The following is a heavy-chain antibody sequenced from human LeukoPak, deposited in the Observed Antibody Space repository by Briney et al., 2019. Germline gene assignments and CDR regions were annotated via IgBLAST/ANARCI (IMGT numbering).Heavy chain of an antibody. CDR2: IWYDGSNK. CDR1: GLTFSTYW. Sequence: GGSLRLSCAASGLTFSTYWMNWVRQAPGKGLEWVAVIWYDGSNKYYADSVKGRFTISRDNSKNTLYLQMNSLRAEDTAVYYCASERHYYGSGSYYPFDYWGQGTLVTVSS. D-gene: IGHD3-10*01. V-gene: IGHV3-33*08. CDR3: ASERHYYGSGSYYPFDY. J-gene: IGHJ4*02.